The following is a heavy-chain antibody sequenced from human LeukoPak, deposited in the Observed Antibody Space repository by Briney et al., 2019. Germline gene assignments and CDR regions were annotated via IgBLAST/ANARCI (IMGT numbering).Heavy chain of an antibody. Sequence: ASVKVSCKASGYTFTSYGINWVRQATGQGLEWMGWMNPNSGNTGYAQKFQGRVTITRNTSISTAYMELSSLRSEDTAVYYCARGRGRAYGSGKEYYFDYWGQGTLVTVSS. CDR3: ARGRGRAYGSGKEYYFDY. CDR1: GYTFTSYG. V-gene: IGHV1-8*03. CDR2: MNPNSGNT. J-gene: IGHJ4*02. D-gene: IGHD3-10*01.